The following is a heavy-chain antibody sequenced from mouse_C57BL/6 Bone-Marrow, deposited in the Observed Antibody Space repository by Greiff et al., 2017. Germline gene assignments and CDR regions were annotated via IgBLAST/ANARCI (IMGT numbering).Heavy chain of an antibody. CDR1: GFTFSDYG. Sequence: EVKLMESGGGLVKPGGSLKLSCAASGFTFSDYGMHWVRQAPEKGLEWVAYISSGSSTIYYADKVKGRCTISRDNAKNPLFLQMTSLRSEDTAMYYCARRSTTRVALDYWGQGTTLTVSS. CDR3: ARRSTTRVALDY. V-gene: IGHV5-17*01. D-gene: IGHD1-1*01. J-gene: IGHJ2*01. CDR2: ISSGSSTI.